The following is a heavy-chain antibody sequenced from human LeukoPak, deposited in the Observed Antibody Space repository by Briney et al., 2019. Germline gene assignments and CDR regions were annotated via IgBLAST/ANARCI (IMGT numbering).Heavy chain of an antibody. Sequence: GGSLRLSCAASGFTFSTYTMNWVRQAPGKGLEWVSSISSSSYINYVDSVKGRFTISRDNAKNSLYLQMNSLRAEDTAVYYCAELGITMIGGVWGKGTTVTISS. CDR2: ISSSSYI. V-gene: IGHV3-21*01. CDR1: GFTFSTYT. CDR3: AELGITMIGGV. J-gene: IGHJ6*04. D-gene: IGHD3-10*02.